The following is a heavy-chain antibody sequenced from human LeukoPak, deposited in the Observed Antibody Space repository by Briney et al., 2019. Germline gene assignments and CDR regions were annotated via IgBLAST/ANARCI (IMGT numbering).Heavy chain of an antibody. CDR2: INHSGST. CDR3: ARRRRCCSSTSRECGAFDI. J-gene: IGHJ3*02. D-gene: IGHD2-2*01. Sequence: PSETLSLTCAVYGGSFSGYYWSWIRQPPGKGLEWIGEINHSGSTNYNPSLKSRVTISVDTSKDQFSLKLSSVTAADTAVYYCARRRRCCSSTSRECGAFDIWGQGTMVTVSS. V-gene: IGHV4-34*01. CDR1: GGSFSGYY.